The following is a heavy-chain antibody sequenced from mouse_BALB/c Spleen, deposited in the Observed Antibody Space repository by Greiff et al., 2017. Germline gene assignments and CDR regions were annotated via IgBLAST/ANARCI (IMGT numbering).Heavy chain of an antibody. CDR1: GYTFTSYV. J-gene: IGHJ4*01. CDR3: ARSRGYDGYAMDY. Sequence: QLQESGPELVKPGASVKMSCKASGYTFTSYVMHWVKQKPGQGLEWIGYINPYNDGTKYNEKFKGKATLTSDKSSSTAYMELSSLTSEDSAVYYCARSRGYDGYAMDYWGQGTSVTVSS. V-gene: IGHV1-14*01. D-gene: IGHD2-3*01. CDR2: INPYNDGT.